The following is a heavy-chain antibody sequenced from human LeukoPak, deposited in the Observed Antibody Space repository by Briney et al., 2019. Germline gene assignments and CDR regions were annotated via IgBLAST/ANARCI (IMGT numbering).Heavy chain of an antibody. J-gene: IGHJ4*02. V-gene: IGHV4-4*02. Sequence: SGTLSLTCAVSGGSILTTNWWSWVRQPPGKGLEWIGEVHLSGASNYNPSLKSRVSMSIDKSRNQFSLKLSSVTAADTAVYYCARGGIAAAALVHLDYWGRGTLVTVSS. D-gene: IGHD6-13*01. CDR3: ARGGIAAAALVHLDY. CDR2: VHLSGAS. CDR1: GGSILTTNW.